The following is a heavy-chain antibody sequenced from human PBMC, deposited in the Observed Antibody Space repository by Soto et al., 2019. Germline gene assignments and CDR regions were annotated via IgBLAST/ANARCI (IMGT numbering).Heavy chain of an antibody. CDR1: GGPLSRYH. Sequence: SETLSLTCAVNGGPLSRYHWSWIRQSPGKGLEWLGEINHRGRSDYNPSLRSRVTLSIGAYISHFTLELTSVPAADTAVYYSARSDHRSSFYGVDVWDQGTPFTVSS. CDR3: ARSDHRSSFYGVDV. CDR2: INHRGRS. J-gene: IGHJ6*02. D-gene: IGHD6-6*01. V-gene: IGHV4-34*01.